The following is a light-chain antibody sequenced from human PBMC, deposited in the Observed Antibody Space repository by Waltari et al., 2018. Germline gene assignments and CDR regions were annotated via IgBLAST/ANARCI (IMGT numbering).Light chain of an antibody. CDR2: EVS. Sequence: QSALTQPPSASGSPGQSVTISCTGTTSDVGGYDYVSWYQQPPGKAPKPMIYEVSKRPSGVPDRFSGAKSGNTASLTVSGLQAEDEADYYGGSYAGSNNFKVFGGGTKLTVL. J-gene: IGLJ3*02. CDR1: TSDVGGYDY. V-gene: IGLV2-8*01. CDR3: GSYAGSNNFKV.